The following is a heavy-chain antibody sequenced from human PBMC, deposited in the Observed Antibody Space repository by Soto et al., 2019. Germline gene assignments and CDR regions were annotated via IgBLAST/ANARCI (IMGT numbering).Heavy chain of an antibody. CDR2: IYYSGST. CDR3: ARGRYYMDV. CDR1: GGSISSYY. V-gene: IGHV4-59*01. Sequence: TSETLSLTCTVSGGSISSYYWSWIRQPPGKGLEWIGYIYYSGSTNYNPSLKSRVTISVDTSKDQFSLKLSSVTAADTAVYYCARGRYYMDVWGKGTTVTVSS. J-gene: IGHJ6*03.